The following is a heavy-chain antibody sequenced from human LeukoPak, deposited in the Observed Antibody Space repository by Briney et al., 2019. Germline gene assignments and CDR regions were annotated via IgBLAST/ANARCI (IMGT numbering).Heavy chain of an antibody. Sequence: SETLSLTCAVYGGSFSGYYWSWIRQLPGKGLEWIGEINHSGSTNYNPSLKSRVTISVDTSKNQFSLKLSSVTAADAAVYYCARVGSSSWFTPYYYYYYGMDVWGQGTTDTVSS. V-gene: IGHV4-34*01. CDR1: GGSFSGYY. D-gene: IGHD6-13*01. CDR2: INHSGST. J-gene: IGHJ6*02. CDR3: ARVGSSSWFTPYYYYYYGMDV.